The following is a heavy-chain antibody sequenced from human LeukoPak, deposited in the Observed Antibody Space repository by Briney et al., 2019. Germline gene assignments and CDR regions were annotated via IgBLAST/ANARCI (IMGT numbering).Heavy chain of an antibody. CDR1: GFTFSNYA. Sequence: GGSLRLSCAASGFTFSNYAMNWVRQAPGKGLEWVAVIWYDGSNKYYADSVKGRFTISRDNSKNTLYLQMNSLRAEDTAVYYCAKGGYDWNYSGVFYYGMDVWGQGTTVTVSS. CDR2: IWYDGSNK. CDR3: AKGGYDWNYSGVFYYGMDV. V-gene: IGHV3-33*06. J-gene: IGHJ6*02. D-gene: IGHD1-7*01.